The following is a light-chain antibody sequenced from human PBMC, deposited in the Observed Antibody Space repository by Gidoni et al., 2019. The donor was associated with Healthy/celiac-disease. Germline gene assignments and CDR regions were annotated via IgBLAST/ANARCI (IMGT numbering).Light chain of an antibody. V-gene: IGKV4-1*01. CDR1: QSVLYSSNNKNY. J-gene: IGKJ2*04. CDR3: QQYYSTPCS. Sequence: DIVMTQSPDSLAVSLGERATINCKSSQSVLYSSNNKNYLAWYQQKPGQPPKLLIYWASTRESGVPDRFSGSGSGTAFTLTISSLQAEDVAVYYCQQYYSTPCSFGQGTKLEIK. CDR2: WAS.